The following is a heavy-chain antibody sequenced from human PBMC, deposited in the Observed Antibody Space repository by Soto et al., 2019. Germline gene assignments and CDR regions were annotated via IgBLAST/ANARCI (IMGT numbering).Heavy chain of an antibody. D-gene: IGHD2-21*01. CDR3: ARDPLIGNTDYGLDV. Sequence: SLRLSCAASGLTFSSFWMHWVRQAPGKGLVWVSRINNDGSSTAYADSVKGRFTISRDNAKSTLYLQVTSLRAEDTAVYYCARDPLIGNTDYGLDVWGQGTTVTVSS. CDR1: GLTFSSFW. J-gene: IGHJ6*02. CDR2: INNDGSST. V-gene: IGHV3-74*01.